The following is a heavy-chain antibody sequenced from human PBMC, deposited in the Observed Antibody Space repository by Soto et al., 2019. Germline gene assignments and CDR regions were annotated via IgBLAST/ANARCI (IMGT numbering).Heavy chain of an antibody. CDR3: ARGKRSGDKYYYYYYGMDV. Sequence: SVKVSCKASGGTFSSYAISLVRQGPGQWLEWMGGIIPIFGTANYAQKFQGRVTITADKSTSTAYMELSSLRSEDTAVYYCARGKRSGDKYYYYYYGMDVWGQGTTVTV. D-gene: IGHD2-15*01. V-gene: IGHV1-69*06. CDR1: GGTFSSYA. J-gene: IGHJ6*02. CDR2: IIPIFGTA.